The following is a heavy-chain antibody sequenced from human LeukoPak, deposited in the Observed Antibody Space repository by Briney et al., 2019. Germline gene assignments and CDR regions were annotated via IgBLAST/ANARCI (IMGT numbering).Heavy chain of an antibody. CDR2: IISSGDNT. D-gene: IGHD3-10*01. CDR3: ARDSSMLRGPLVIYYFDF. CDR1: GVPFSAYA. V-gene: IGHV3-23*01. Sequence: PGGSLRLSCVASGVPFSAYAMSWVRRAPGEGLDWGSTIISSGDNTYYADSAKGRFTISRDNAKNSLYLQMNSLRVEDTAVYYCARDSSMLRGPLVIYYFDFWGQGTLVTVSS. J-gene: IGHJ4*02.